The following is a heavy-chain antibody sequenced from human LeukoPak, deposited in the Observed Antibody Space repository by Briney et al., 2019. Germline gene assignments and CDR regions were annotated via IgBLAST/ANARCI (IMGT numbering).Heavy chain of an antibody. CDR3: TRDFLGVRGAPYYFDY. J-gene: IGHJ4*02. CDR1: GFTFSSYW. Sequence: GGSLRLSCAASGFTFSSYWMSWVHQAPGKGLEWVANIKQDGSEKYYVDSVKGRFTISRDNAKNSLHLQMNSLRAEDTAVYYCTRDFLGVRGAPYYFDYWGQGTLVTVSS. V-gene: IGHV3-7*01. CDR2: IKQDGSEK. D-gene: IGHD3-10*01.